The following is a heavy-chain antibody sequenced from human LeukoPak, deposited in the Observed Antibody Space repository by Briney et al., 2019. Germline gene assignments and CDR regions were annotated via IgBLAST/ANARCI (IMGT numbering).Heavy chain of an antibody. CDR3: ARIYGSGKYYYYYMDV. V-gene: IGHV1-2*02. CDR2: INPNSGGT. D-gene: IGHD3-10*01. CDR1: GYTFTGYY. Sequence: LWASVKVSCKASGYTFTGYYMHWVRQAPGQGLEWMGWINPNSGGTNYAQKFQGRVTMTRDTSISTAYMELSRLRSDDTAVYYCARIYGSGKYYYYYMDVWGKGTTVTVSS. J-gene: IGHJ6*03.